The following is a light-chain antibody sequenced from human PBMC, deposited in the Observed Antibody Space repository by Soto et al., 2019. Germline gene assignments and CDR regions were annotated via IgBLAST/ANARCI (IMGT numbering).Light chain of an antibody. CDR2: GAS. Sequence: DIQMTQSPSSLSASVGDRVTITCRAIETIRMYLNWYQQRPGKAPNLLIYGASRLHSGVPSRFTGSGSGTDFTLHIRSLHPEDFASYLRQQSYTSPPTFGQGTKVDI. V-gene: IGKV1-39*01. CDR1: ETIRMY. J-gene: IGKJ1*01. CDR3: QQSYTSPPT.